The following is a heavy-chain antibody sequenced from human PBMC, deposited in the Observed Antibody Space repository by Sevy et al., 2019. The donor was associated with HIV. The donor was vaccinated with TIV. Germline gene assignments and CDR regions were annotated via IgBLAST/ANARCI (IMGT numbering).Heavy chain of an antibody. Sequence: GGSLRLSCAASGFTFSSYGMHWVRQAPGKGLEWVAFIRYDGSNKYYADSVKGRFTISRDNSKNTLYLQMNSLRAEDTAVYYCAKDRGTDNIAARPQNYYYGMDVWGQGTTVTVSS. CDR3: AKDRGTDNIAARPQNYYYGMDV. CDR2: IRYDGSNK. V-gene: IGHV3-30*02. D-gene: IGHD6-6*01. CDR1: GFTFSSYG. J-gene: IGHJ6*02.